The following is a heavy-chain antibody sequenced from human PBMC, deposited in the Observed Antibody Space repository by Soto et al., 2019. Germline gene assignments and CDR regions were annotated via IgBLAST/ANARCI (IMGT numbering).Heavy chain of an antibody. CDR2: INHSGST. Sequence: SETLSLTCAVYGRSFSGYYWSWFRQPPGKGLEWIGEINHSGSTNYNPSLKSRVTISVDTSKNQFSLKLSSVTAADTAVYYCARGSPKTLDYWGQGTLVTVSS. V-gene: IGHV4-34*01. J-gene: IGHJ4*02. CDR1: GRSFSGYY. CDR3: ARGSPKTLDY.